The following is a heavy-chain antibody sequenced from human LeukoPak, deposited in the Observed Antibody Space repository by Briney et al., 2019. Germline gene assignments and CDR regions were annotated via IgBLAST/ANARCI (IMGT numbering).Heavy chain of an antibody. CDR1: GYTFTSYD. Sequence: ASVTVSCKASGYTFTSYDINWVRQATGQGLEWMGWMNPNSGNTGYAQKFQGRVTMTRNTSISTAYMELSSLRSEDTAVYYCARGPDGYCSSTSCYVGGDNWFDPWGQGTLVTVSS. D-gene: IGHD2-2*03. J-gene: IGHJ5*02. CDR2: MNPNSGNT. CDR3: ARGPDGYCSSTSCYVGGDNWFDP. V-gene: IGHV1-8*01.